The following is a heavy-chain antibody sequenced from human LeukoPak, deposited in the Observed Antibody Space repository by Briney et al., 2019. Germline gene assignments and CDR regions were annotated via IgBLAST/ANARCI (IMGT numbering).Heavy chain of an antibody. V-gene: IGHV5-51*01. D-gene: IGHD5-12*01. CDR2: TYPGDSDT. CDR3: AKHLYSGYDSNFDY. Sequence: GESLEISRKGSGYRLTKYWIGRVRQVPGKGLEWVGITYPGDSDTRYSPSFQGQVTISADKSISPAYLQWSSLKASDTAMYYCAKHLYSGYDSNFDYWGQGTLVTVSS. J-gene: IGHJ4*02. CDR1: GYRLTKYW.